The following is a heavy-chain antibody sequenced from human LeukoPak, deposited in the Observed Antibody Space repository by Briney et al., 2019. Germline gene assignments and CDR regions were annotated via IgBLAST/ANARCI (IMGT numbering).Heavy chain of an antibody. J-gene: IGHJ4*02. CDR2: ISAYNGNT. Sequence: GASVKVSCKASGYRFTSYGISWVRQAPGQGLEWMGWISAYNGNTNYAQKLQGRATMTTDTSTSTAYMELRSLRSDDTAVYYCARGGDGDILTGLVFDYRGQGTLVTVSS. CDR3: ARGGDGDILTGLVFDY. CDR1: GYRFTSYG. D-gene: IGHD3-9*01. V-gene: IGHV1-18*01.